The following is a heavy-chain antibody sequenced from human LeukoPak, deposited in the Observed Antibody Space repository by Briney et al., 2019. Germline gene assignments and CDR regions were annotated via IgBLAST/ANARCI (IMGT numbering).Heavy chain of an antibody. CDR3: ARSRGYSSGPYDY. V-gene: IGHV3-21*01. CDR1: GFTFSSSS. D-gene: IGHD6-19*01. CDR2: ISSSSGFI. Sequence: GGSLRLSCAASGFTFSSSSTNWVRQAPGKGLERVSSISSSSGFIYYADSLKGRFTISRDNAKHSLYLQMNSLSAEDAAVYYSARSRGYSSGPYDYWGQGTLVTVSS. J-gene: IGHJ4*02.